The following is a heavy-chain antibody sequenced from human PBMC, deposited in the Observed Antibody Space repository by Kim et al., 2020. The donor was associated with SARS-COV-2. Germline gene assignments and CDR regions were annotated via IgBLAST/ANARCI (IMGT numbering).Heavy chain of an antibody. D-gene: IGHD5-12*01. CDR1: GYTFTTSY. J-gene: IGHJ4*02. Sequence: ASVKVSCKASGYTFTTSYIHWVRQAPGQGLDWMGIVNPSDGITTYAQKFQGRLTLTRDTSTGTVFMEVSSLRSEDTAVYYCGRRGYSGYEIPPEYWGQGTLVTV. CDR2: VNPSDGIT. V-gene: IGHV1-46*01. CDR3: GRRGYSGYEIPPEY.